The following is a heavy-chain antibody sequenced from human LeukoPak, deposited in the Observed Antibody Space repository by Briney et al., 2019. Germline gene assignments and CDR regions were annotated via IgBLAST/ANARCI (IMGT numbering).Heavy chain of an antibody. D-gene: IGHD2-2*01. Sequence: PGGSLRLSCAASGFTFSSYEMNWVRQAPGKGLEWVSYISSSGSTIYYADSVKGRFTISRDNAKNSLYLQMNSLRAEDTAVYYCARESVPAAIGHTQNYYCCYMDVWGKGTTVTISS. CDR3: ARESVPAAIGHTQNYYCCYMDV. CDR2: ISSSGSTI. V-gene: IGHV3-48*03. CDR1: GFTFSSYE. J-gene: IGHJ6*03.